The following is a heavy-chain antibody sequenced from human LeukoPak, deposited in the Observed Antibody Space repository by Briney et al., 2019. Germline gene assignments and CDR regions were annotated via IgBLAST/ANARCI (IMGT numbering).Heavy chain of an antibody. J-gene: IGHJ3*02. CDR1: GFTVSSNY. Sequence: GGSLRLSCAASGFTVSSNYMSCVRQAPGKGLEWVSVIYSGGSTYYADSVKGRFTISRDNSKNTLYLQMNSLRAEDTAVYYCAREPNHDYGDLPAFDIWGQGTMVTVSS. CDR2: IYSGGST. D-gene: IGHD4-17*01. CDR3: AREPNHDYGDLPAFDI. V-gene: IGHV3-53*01.